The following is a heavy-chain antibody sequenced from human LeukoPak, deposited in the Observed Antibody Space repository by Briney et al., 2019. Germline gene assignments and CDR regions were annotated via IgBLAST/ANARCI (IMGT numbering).Heavy chain of an antibody. J-gene: IGHJ4*02. CDR1: GFTFSSYG. D-gene: IGHD3-10*01. CDR3: AKDYGFGSGSYYPIDY. CDR2: ISGSGGST. V-gene: IGHV3-23*01. Sequence: GGSLRLSCAASGFTFSSYGMHWVRQAPGKGLEWVSAISGSGGSTYYADSVKGRFTISRDNSKNTLYLQMNSLRAEDTAVYYCAKDYGFGSGSYYPIDYWGQGTLVTVSS.